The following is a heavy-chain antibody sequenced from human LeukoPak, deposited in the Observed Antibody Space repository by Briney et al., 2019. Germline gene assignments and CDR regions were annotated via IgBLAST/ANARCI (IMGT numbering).Heavy chain of an antibody. D-gene: IGHD3-3*02. CDR1: GDSVSSYSAA. CDR2: TYYRSKWYN. Sequence: SQTLSLTCAISGDSVSSYSAAWNWVRQSPSRGLEWLGRTYYRSKWYNDYAVSVKSRITFNADTSKNQFSLQLNSVTPEDTAVYYCARHIQIAFRVFRLGWIDPWGQGTLVTVSS. V-gene: IGHV6-1*01. J-gene: IGHJ5*02. CDR3: ARHIQIAFRVFRLGWIDP.